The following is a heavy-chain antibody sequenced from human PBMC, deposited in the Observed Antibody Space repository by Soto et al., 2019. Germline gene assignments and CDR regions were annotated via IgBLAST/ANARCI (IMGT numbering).Heavy chain of an antibody. J-gene: IGHJ4*02. CDR2: INSDGSST. D-gene: IGHD7-27*01. CDR1: GFHFNSYW. Sequence: PGGSLRLSCAASGFHFNSYWIHWVRQAPGKGLVWVSRINSDGSSTSYADSVKGRFTISRDNAKNTLYLQMNSLRAEDTAVYYCASSLLTPFDYWGQGTLVTVSS. V-gene: IGHV3-74*01. CDR3: ASSLLTPFDY.